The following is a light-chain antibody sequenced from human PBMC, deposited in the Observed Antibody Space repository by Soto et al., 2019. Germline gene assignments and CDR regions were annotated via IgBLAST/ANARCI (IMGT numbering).Light chain of an antibody. CDR3: QQSYSPPPIT. CDR2: AAS. J-gene: IGKJ5*01. Sequence: IVMTQSPSSLSSSVGDIVTITCRSSQDISSFLAWYQQKPGKAPKLLIYAASRLQSGVPTRFSGSGAGTDFSLTISSLQPEDFATYYCQQSYSPPPITFGQGTRLEI. V-gene: IGKV1-39*01. CDR1: QDISSF.